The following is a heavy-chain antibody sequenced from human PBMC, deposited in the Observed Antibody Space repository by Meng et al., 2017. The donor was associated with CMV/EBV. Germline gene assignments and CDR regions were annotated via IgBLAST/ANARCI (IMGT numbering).Heavy chain of an antibody. CDR2: IKSKTDGGTT. V-gene: IGHV3-15*01. CDR1: GFTFSNAW. J-gene: IGHJ4*02. Sequence: GESLKISCAASGFTFSNAWMSWVRQAPGKGIEWVGSIKSKTDGGTTDYAAPVKGRFTISRDDSKNTLYLQMNSLKTEDTAVYYCTTLYYYDSSGLNYWGQGTLVTVSS. D-gene: IGHD3-22*01. CDR3: TTLYYYDSSGLNY.